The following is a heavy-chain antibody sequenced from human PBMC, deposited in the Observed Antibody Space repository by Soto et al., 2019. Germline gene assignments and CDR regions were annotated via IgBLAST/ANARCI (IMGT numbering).Heavy chain of an antibody. J-gene: IGHJ6*02. Sequence: GGSLRLSCAASGFTFSSYTMSWVRQAPGKGLEWVSSISGSDNYIYYADSVQGRFTISRDNAKNSLYLQMNSLRAEDTAVYYCARSLHYYYGMDVWGQGTTVTVSS. CDR3: ARSLHYYYGMDV. V-gene: IGHV3-21*01. CDR1: GFTFSSYT. CDR2: ISGSDNYI.